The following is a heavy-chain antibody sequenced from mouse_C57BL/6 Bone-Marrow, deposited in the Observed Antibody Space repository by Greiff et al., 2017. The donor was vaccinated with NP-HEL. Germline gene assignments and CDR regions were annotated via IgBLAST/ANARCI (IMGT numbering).Heavy chain of an antibody. CDR2: IYPRSGNT. D-gene: IGHD4-1*02. Sequence: VQLQQSGAELARPGASVKLSCKASVYTFTSYGVSWVKQRTGQGLEWIGEIYPRSGNTYYNEKFKGKATLTADKSSSTAYMELRSLTSEDSAVYFCARTPSTAFYFDYWGQGTTLTVSS. CDR3: ARTPSTAFYFDY. J-gene: IGHJ2*01. CDR1: VYTFTSYG. V-gene: IGHV1-81*01.